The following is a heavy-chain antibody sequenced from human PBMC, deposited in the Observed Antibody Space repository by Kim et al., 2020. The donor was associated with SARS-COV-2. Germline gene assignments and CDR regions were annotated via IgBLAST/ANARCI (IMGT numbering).Heavy chain of an antibody. CDR1: GYRFTSYW. Sequence: GESLKISCKGSGYRFTSYWIGWVRQMPGKGLEWMGIIYPGDSDTRYSPSFQGQVTISADKSISTAYLQWSSLKASDTAMYYCARRYCSTINCRWFDPWGQGTLVTVSS. J-gene: IGHJ5*02. CDR3: ARRYCSTINCRWFDP. CDR2: IYPGDSDT. V-gene: IGHV5-51*01. D-gene: IGHD2-2*01.